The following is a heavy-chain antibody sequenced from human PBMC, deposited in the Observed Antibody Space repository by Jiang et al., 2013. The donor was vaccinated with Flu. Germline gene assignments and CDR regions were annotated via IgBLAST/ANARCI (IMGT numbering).Heavy chain of an antibody. J-gene: IGHJ6*03. D-gene: IGHD2-2*01. Sequence: VQLVESGGGVVRPGRSLRLSCAASGFTFNNYALHWARLSPGKGLEWVAIISFDGRNTQYADSVKGRFTISRDNSTNTVFLQMNSLRAEDTALYYCARGSASWDYYYYYYMDV. CDR1: GFTFNNYA. CDR2: ISFDGRNT. CDR3: ARGSASWDYYYYYYMDV. V-gene: IGHV3-30*14.